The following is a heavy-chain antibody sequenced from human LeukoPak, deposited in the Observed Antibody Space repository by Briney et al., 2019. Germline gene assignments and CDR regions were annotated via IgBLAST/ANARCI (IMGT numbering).Heavy chain of an antibody. V-gene: IGHV4-59*05. Sequence: PSETLSLTCTVSGGSISSYYWSWIRQPPGKGLEWIGSIYYSGSTYYNPSLKSRVTISVDTSKNQFSLKLSSVTAADTAVYYCARQRFLEWLLWGQGTLVTVSS. CDR3: ARQRFLEWLL. J-gene: IGHJ4*02. CDR1: GGSISSYY. CDR2: IYYSGST. D-gene: IGHD3-3*01.